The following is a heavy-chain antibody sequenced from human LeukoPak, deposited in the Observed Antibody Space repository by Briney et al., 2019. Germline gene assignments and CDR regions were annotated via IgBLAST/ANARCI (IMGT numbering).Heavy chain of an antibody. J-gene: IGHJ4*02. CDR1: GHTFTDYY. D-gene: IGHD6-13*01. V-gene: IGHV1-2*02. CDR3: ARDKVAAAGTIDY. CDR2: INPNSGGT. Sequence: ASVKVSCKASGHTFTDYYIHWVRQAPGQGLEWMGWINPNSGGTSCAQEFQGRVTMTRDTSITTAYMELSRLRSGDTAVYYCARDKVAAAGTIDYWGQGTLVTVSS.